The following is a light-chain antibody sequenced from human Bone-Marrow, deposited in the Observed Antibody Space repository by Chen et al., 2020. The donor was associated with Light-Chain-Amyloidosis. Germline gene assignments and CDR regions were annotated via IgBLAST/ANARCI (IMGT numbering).Light chain of an antibody. J-gene: IGKJ3*01. V-gene: IGKV3-20*01. CDR1: QSVSSTH. CDR3: QHYGDSLFT. Sequence: VLTQSPGTLSLSPGERATLSCRVSQSVSSTHLAGYQQKPGQAPRLLIYGASTRATGIPDRFSGTGSATDFTLTISRVEPEDFAIYYCQHYGDSLFTFGPGTKVDIE. CDR2: GAS.